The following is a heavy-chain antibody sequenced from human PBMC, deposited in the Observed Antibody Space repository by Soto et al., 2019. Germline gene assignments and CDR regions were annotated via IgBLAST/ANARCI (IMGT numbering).Heavy chain of an antibody. Sequence: GGSLRLSCAASGFTFSSYGMHWVRQAPGKGLEWVAVISYDGSNKYYADSVKGRFTISRDNSKNTLYLQMNSLRAEDTAVYYCAKDNQLLYYYHYGMDVLGQGSTVTVSS. CDR2: ISYDGSNK. D-gene: IGHD2-2*01. J-gene: IGHJ6*02. CDR1: GFTFSSYG. V-gene: IGHV3-30*18. CDR3: AKDNQLLYYYHYGMDV.